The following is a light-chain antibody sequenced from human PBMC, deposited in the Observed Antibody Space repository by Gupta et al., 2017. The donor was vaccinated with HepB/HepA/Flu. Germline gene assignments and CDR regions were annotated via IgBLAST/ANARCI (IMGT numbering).Light chain of an antibody. Sequence: DLQMTQSPSSLSASVGDRVTITCRASQDIVNYLAWFQQKPGKPPKSLIFGTSNLQGGVPSRFSGSGSGTHFTLTIDGLQPEDFATYYCQQHYKYPLTFGGGTRLDIK. CDR2: GTS. CDR3: QQHYKYPLT. V-gene: IGKV1-16*01. CDR1: QDIVNY. J-gene: IGKJ4*01.